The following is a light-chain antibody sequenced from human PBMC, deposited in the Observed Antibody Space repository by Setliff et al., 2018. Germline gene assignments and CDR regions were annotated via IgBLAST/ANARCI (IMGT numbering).Light chain of an antibody. V-gene: IGLV2-14*03. CDR1: SSDVGGYNY. CDR3: ISYTSSSTLVV. Sequence: QSVLTQPASVSGSPGQSITISCTGTSSDVGGYNYVSWYQQHPGKAPKLMIYDVSNRPSGVSNRFSGSKSANTASLTISGLQAEDEADYYCISYTSSSTLVVFGGGTKVTVL. J-gene: IGLJ2*01. CDR2: DVS.